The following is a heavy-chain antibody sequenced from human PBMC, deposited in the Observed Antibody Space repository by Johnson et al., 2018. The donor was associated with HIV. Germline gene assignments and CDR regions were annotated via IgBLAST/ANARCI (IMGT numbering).Heavy chain of an antibody. Sequence: VQLVESGGGFVQPGGSLRLSCAASGFTFSSYWMSWVRQAPGKGLEWVANIKQDGSEKYYVDSVKGRFTVSRDNAKTSLYLQMNSLRAEDTAVFYCARDRKWVGARSGDAFDIWGQGTMVTVSS. V-gene: IGHV3-7*01. CDR2: IKQDGSEK. J-gene: IGHJ3*02. CDR1: GFTFSSYW. CDR3: ARDRKWVGARSGDAFDI. D-gene: IGHD2-15*01.